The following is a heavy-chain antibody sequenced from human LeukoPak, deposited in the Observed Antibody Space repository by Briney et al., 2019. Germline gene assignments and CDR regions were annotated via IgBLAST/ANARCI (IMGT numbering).Heavy chain of an antibody. CDR2: ISGSGDST. D-gene: IGHD2-2*01. CDR3: AKDLDCSSTSCYAVGYFQH. Sequence: PGGSLRLSCAASGFTFSSYAMSWVRQAPGKGLEWVSAISGSGDSTYYADSVKGRFTISRDNSKNTLYLQMNSLRAEDTAVYYCAKDLDCSSTSCYAVGYFQHWGQGTLVTVSS. CDR1: GFTFSSYA. V-gene: IGHV3-23*01. J-gene: IGHJ1*01.